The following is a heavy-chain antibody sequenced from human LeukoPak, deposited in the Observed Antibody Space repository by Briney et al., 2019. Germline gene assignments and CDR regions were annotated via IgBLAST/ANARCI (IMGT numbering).Heavy chain of an antibody. Sequence: ASVKVSCKASGYTFTGYYMHWVRQAPGQGLEWMGWINPNSGGTNYAQKFQGRVTMTRDTSISTAYMELSRLRSDDTAVYYCAKVGGYNFPEYFQHWGQGTLVTVSS. CDR2: INPNSGGT. CDR1: GYTFTGYY. CDR3: AKVGGYNFPEYFQH. V-gene: IGHV1-2*02. D-gene: IGHD5-24*01. J-gene: IGHJ1*01.